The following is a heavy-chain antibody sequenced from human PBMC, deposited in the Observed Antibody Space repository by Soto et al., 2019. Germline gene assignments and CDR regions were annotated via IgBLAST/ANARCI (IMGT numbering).Heavy chain of an antibody. Sequence: VASVKVSCKASGYTFTSHYMHWVRQAPRQGLEWMGIINPSGGSTSYAQKFQGRVTMTRDTSTSTVYMELSSLRSEDTAVYYCARAGYGDYSFGDYWGQGTLVTVSS. CDR1: GYTFTSHY. V-gene: IGHV1-46*01. J-gene: IGHJ4*02. D-gene: IGHD4-17*01. CDR3: ARAGYGDYSFGDY. CDR2: INPSGGST.